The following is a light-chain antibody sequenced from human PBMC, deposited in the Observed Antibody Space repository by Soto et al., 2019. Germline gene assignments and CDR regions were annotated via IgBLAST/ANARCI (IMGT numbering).Light chain of an antibody. J-gene: IGLJ1*01. CDR2: EVT. V-gene: IGLV2-8*01. Sequence: QSALTQPPSASGSPGQSVTISCTGTSSDIGGYNYVSWYQHHPGKAPKLMIYEVTKRPSGVPDRFSGSKSGNTASLTVSGLLAEDEADYYCYSYAGNNSAFGTGTKLTVL. CDR1: SSDIGGYNY. CDR3: YSYAGNNSA.